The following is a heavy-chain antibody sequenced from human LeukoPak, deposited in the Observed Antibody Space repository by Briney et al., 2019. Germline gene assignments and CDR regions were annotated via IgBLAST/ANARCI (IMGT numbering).Heavy chain of an antibody. V-gene: IGHV4-59*12. CDR1: GGSISSYY. Sequence: SETLSLTCTVSGGSISSYYWSWIRQPPGKGLEWSGDIYYSGSTIYNPSLKGRVTLSGDTSKNQLSLKLPSVPAADTAVYYCARSAYGGDPTSAAFDLWCQGTMVTVSS. CDR3: ARSAYGGDPTSAAFDL. D-gene: IGHD4-23*01. CDR2: IYYSGST. J-gene: IGHJ3*01.